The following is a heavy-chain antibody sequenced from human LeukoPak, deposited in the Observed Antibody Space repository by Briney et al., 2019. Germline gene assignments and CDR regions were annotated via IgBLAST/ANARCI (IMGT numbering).Heavy chain of an antibody. CDR2: INHSGST. Sequence: RPSETLSLTCAVYGGSFSGYYWSWIRQPPGKGLEWIGEINHSGSTNYNPSLKSRVTISVDTSKNQFSLKLSSVTAADTAVYYCARGKCPYDYVWGSYRSCTGFDHWGQGTLVTVSS. J-gene: IGHJ4*02. CDR3: ARGKCPYDYVWGSYRSCTGFDH. V-gene: IGHV4-34*01. CDR1: GGSFSGYY. D-gene: IGHD3-16*02.